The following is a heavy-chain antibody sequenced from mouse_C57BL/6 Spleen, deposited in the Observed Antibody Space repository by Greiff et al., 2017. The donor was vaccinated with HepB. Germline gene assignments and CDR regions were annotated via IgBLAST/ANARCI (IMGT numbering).Heavy chain of an antibody. D-gene: IGHD2-1*01. CDR3: ARRRIYYGNYIYAMDY. CDR2: IYPSDSET. J-gene: IGHJ4*01. V-gene: IGHV1-61*01. CDR1: GYTFTSYW. Sequence: QVQLQQPGAELVRPGSSVKLSCKASGYTFTSYWMDWVKQRPGQGLEWIGNIYPSDSETHYNQKFKDKATLTVDKSSSTAYMQLSSLTSEDSAVYYCARRRIYYGNYIYAMDYWGQGTSVTVSS.